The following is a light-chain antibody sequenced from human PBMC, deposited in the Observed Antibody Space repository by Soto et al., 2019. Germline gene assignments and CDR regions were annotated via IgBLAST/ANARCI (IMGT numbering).Light chain of an antibody. Sequence: HSALTQPASLSGSPGQSITISCTGTNSYVVSYDGVSWYQHHPGKAPKLIIYEGNKRPSGVSNRFSCPKSGNMASLTISGLQAEDEADYYCCSYAYTNNWVFGGGPKLTVL. CDR2: EGN. CDR3: CSYAYTNNWV. J-gene: IGLJ3*02. CDR1: NSYVVSYDG. V-gene: IGLV2-23*01.